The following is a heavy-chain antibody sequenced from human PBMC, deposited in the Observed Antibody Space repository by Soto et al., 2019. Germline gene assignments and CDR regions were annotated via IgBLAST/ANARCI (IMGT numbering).Heavy chain of an antibody. CDR3: ARGGAMGVDY. Sequence: EVQLVESGGGLVQPGGSLRLSCTASGFTVNNKWMHWVRQAPGKGLVWVSRIDGYSTTTNYADSVKGRFTISRDNAKNTVFLHVNSLTDEDTAVYYCARGGAMGVDYWGQGTLVTVSS. CDR1: GFTVNNKW. D-gene: IGHD1-26*01. V-gene: IGHV3-74*01. CDR2: IDGYSTTT. J-gene: IGHJ4*02.